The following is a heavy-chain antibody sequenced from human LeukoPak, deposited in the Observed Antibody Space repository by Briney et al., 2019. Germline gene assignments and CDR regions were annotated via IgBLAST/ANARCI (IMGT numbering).Heavy chain of an antibody. V-gene: IGHV4-59*01. CDR2: IYYTGAT. CDR1: GGSFSSYY. CDR3: ARAGCSYGTGYYFDY. D-gene: IGHD3-10*01. J-gene: IGHJ4*02. Sequence: PSETLSLTCAVSGGSFSSYYWSWIRLPPGKGLEWIGYIYYTGATYYNPSLKSRVTISLDTSKNQFFLKLSSVTASDAAVYYCARAGCSYGTGYYFDYWGQGALVTVSS.